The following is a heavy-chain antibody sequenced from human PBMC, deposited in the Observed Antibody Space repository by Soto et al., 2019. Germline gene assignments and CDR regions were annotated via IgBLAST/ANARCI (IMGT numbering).Heavy chain of an antibody. D-gene: IGHD3-16*01. CDR2: VTPISGAT. J-gene: IGHJ4*02. Sequence: QVQLVQSGAEVKMPGASVKVSCKAYGYTFTNHHVHWVRLAPGQGLEWMGIVTPISGATHYAARLQARVALTSDTSTSTVYLELSSLRSEDTAVYYSVREASATFINWGFDVWGQGTLVDLPS. V-gene: IGHV1-46*01. CDR3: VREASATFINWGFDV. CDR1: GYTFTNHH.